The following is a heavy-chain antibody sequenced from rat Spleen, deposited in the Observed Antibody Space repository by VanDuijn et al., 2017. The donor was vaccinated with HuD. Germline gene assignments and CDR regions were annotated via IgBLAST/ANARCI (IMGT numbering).Heavy chain of an antibody. Sequence: EVQLVESGGGLVQPGRSLSCAASGFTFSSSPMAWVRQAPTKGLEWVATVSTGGGSTYYRDSVKGRFTISRDNAKSTLYLQMNSPRSEDTATYYCTRGGYFRYWGQGVMVTVSS. CDR3: TRGGYFRY. D-gene: IGHD2-5*01. CDR2: VSTGGGST. V-gene: IGHV5-46*01. CDR1: GFTFSSSP. J-gene: IGHJ2*01.